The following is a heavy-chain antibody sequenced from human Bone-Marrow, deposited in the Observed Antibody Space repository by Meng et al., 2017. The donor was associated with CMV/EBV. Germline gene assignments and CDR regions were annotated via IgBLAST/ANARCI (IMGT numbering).Heavy chain of an antibody. CDR2: INVNNGGT. Sequence: ASVKVSCKASGYTFTDSFMHWVRQAPGQGLEWMGFINVNNGGTKSAQKLQGRVTMTRDTSISTAYMDLSRLTSDDTAMYYCARDSGKYGSGSYNVYWGQGTLVTVSS. J-gene: IGHJ4*02. CDR1: GYTFTDSF. D-gene: IGHD3-10*01. V-gene: IGHV1-2*02. CDR3: ARDSGKYGSGSYNVY.